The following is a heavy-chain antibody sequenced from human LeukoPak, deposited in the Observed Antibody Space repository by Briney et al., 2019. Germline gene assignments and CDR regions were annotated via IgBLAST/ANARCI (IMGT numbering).Heavy chain of an antibody. J-gene: IGHJ4*02. D-gene: IGHD4-17*01. CDR2: IYYSGST. V-gene: IGHV4-59*12. CDR1: GGSISSYY. Sequence: PSETLSLTCTVSGGSISSYYWSWIRQPPGKGLEWIGYIYYSGSTNYNPSLKSRVTMSTDTSKNQFSLKLRSVTAADTAVYYCAREYGDLDYRGQGTLVTVSS. CDR3: AREYGDLDY.